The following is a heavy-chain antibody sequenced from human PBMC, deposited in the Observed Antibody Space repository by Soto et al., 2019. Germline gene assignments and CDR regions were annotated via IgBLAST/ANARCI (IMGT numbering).Heavy chain of an antibody. CDR1: GGSISGSH. CDR3: ARSVAVPGAHIDY. D-gene: IGHD6-19*01. Sequence: PSEPLSLTSSVSGGSISGSHWSWIRQSPGKGLEWLGYVYYTGSTNYSPSLRSRVSISVDTSKNEFSLRLSSVTAADTAVYFCARSVAVPGAHIDYWGQGTQVTVSS. V-gene: IGHV4-59*01. CDR2: VYYTGST. J-gene: IGHJ4*02.